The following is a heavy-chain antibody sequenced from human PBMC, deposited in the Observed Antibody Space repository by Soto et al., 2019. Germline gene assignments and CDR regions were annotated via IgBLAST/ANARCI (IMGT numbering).Heavy chain of an antibody. CDR3: AREMVTMKFDY. D-gene: IGHD2-21*02. Sequence: SETLSLTCTVSGGSISSGDYHWTWIRQPPGKGLEWIGYIHYSGSAYYNPSLKSRVTISVDTSKKQFSLRLSSVTAADTAVYYCAREMVTMKFDYWGQGALVTVSS. J-gene: IGHJ4*02. V-gene: IGHV4-30-4*01. CDR1: GGSISSGDYH. CDR2: IHYSGSA.